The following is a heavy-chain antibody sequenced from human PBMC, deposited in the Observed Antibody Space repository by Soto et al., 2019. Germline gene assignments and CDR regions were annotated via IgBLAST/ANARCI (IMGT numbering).Heavy chain of an antibody. Sequence: SVKVSCKASGGTFSSYTISWVRQAPGQGLEWMGRIIPILGIANYAQKFQGRVTITADKSTSTAYMELSSLRSEDTAVYYCAREARWGSRRAFDFWGQGTMVTVSS. J-gene: IGHJ3*01. CDR2: IIPILGIA. CDR1: GGTFSSYT. V-gene: IGHV1-69*04. D-gene: IGHD6-6*01. CDR3: AREARWGSRRAFDF.